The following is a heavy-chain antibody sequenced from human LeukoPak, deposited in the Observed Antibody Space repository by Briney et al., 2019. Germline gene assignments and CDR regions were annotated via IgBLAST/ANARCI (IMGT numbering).Heavy chain of an antibody. J-gene: IGHJ4*02. V-gene: IGHV1-2*02. D-gene: IGHD3-10*01. CDR3: ARKATYASGFFDY. CDR2: INPNSGGT. Sequence: ASVKVSCKVSGYTXTGYYIHWVRXAPGQXLEWMGWINPNSGGTSFAQSFQGRVTMTWDTSISTAFMDLSRLRSDDTAVYXXARKATYASGFFDYWGQGTLVTVSS. CDR1: GYTXTGYY.